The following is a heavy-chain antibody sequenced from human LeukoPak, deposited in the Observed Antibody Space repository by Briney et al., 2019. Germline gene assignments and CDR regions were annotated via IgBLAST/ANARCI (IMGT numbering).Heavy chain of an antibody. CDR2: IYYSGST. J-gene: IGHJ4*02. CDR1: GGSISSGDYY. V-gene: IGHV4-30-4*08. D-gene: IGHD3-3*01. CDR3: ARWRSSGYDFWSGYYIPCYFDY. Sequence: SETLSLTCTVSGGSISSGDYYWSWIRQPPGKGLEWIGYIYYSGSTYYNPSLKSRVTISVDTSKNQFSLKLSSVTAADTAVYYCARWRSSGYDFWSGYYIPCYFDYWGQGTLVTVSS.